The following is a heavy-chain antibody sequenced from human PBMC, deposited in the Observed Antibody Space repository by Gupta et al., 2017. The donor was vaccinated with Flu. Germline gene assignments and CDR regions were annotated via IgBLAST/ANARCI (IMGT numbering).Heavy chain of an antibody. J-gene: IGHJ3*02. CDR3: ARGSYCSSTSCRDAFDI. D-gene: IGHD2-2*01. CDR2: ISSSSSYI. Sequence: GKGLEWVSSISSSSSYIYYADSVKGRFTISRDNAKNSLYLQMNSLRAEDTAVYYCARGSYCSSTSCRDAFDIWGQGTMVTVSS. V-gene: IGHV3-21*01.